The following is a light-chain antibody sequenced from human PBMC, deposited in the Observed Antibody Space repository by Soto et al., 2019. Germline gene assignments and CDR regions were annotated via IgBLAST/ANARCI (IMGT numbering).Light chain of an antibody. Sequence: EIVMTQSPATLSVSPGERATLYCRASQSVSGNLAWYQQKPGQAPRLLIYGASTRATGIPARFSGSGSGTEFTLTITSLQSEDFAVYYCQQYNDWPPLTFGGGTKVEIK. CDR1: QSVSGN. CDR3: QQYNDWPPLT. V-gene: IGKV3-15*01. CDR2: GAS. J-gene: IGKJ4*01.